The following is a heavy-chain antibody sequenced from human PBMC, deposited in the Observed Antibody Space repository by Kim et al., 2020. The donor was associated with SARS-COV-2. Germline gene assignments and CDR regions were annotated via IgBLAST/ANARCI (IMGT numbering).Heavy chain of an antibody. CDR1: GFTFSSYG. CDR3: AKDLWFGELLLDYYYYYGMDV. V-gene: IGHV3-33*06. J-gene: IGHJ6*02. Sequence: GGSLRLSCAASGFTFSSYGMHWVRQAPGKGLEWVAVIWYDGSNKYYADSVKGRFTISRDNSKNTLYLQMNSLRAEDTAVYYCAKDLWFGELLLDYYYYYGMDVWGQGTTVTVSS. CDR2: IWYDGSNK. D-gene: IGHD3-10*01.